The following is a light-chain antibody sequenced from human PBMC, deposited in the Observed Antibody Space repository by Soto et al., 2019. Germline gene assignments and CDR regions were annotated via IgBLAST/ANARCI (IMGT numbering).Light chain of an antibody. J-gene: IGLJ1*01. Sequence: QSVLTQPRSVSGSPGQSVTISCTGTSSDVGGYNYVSWYQQYPGKAPKLMIYDVSKRPSGVPDRFSGSKSGNTASLTISGLQAEDEADYYCCSYAGSYTYVFGTGTKVTV. V-gene: IGLV2-11*01. CDR2: DVS. CDR3: CSYAGSYTYV. CDR1: SSDVGGYNY.